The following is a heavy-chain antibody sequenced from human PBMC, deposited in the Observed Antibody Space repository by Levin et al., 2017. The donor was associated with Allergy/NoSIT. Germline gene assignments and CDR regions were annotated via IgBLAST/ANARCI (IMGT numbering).Heavy chain of an antibody. CDR1: GGSFSGYY. D-gene: IGHD6-13*01. CDR2: INHSGST. CDR3: ARAGRYSLAPGIADY. V-gene: IGHV4-34*01. Sequence: SETLSLTCAVYGGSFSGYYWSWIRQPPGKGLEWIGEINHSGSTNYNPSLKSRVTISVDTSKNQFSLKLSSVTAADTAVYYCARAGRYSLAPGIADYWGQGTLVTVSS. J-gene: IGHJ4*02.